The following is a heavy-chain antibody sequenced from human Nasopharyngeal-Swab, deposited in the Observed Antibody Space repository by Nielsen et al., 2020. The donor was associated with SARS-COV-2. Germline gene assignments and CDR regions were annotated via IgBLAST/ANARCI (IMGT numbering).Heavy chain of an antibody. CDR2: IDVDGRRT. Sequence: GGSLRLSCAASGFTFSRYWMHWVRLPPGKGLEWVSQIDVDGRRTTYADSVKGRFTISRDNAKNTLYLQMNSLRAEDPAVYYCVRGGLGTGLENWGQGTLVTVSS. D-gene: IGHD1-14*01. CDR1: GFTFSRYW. J-gene: IGHJ4*02. V-gene: IGHV3-74*01. CDR3: VRGGLGTGLEN.